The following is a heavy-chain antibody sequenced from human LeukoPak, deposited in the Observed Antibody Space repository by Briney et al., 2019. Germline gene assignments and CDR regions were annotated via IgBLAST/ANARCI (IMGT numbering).Heavy chain of an antibody. J-gene: IGHJ6*02. Sequence: ASVKVSCKASGYTFTSYAMNWVRQAPGQGLGWMGWINTNTGNPTYAQGFTGRFVFSLDTSVSTAYLQISSLKAEDTAVYYCARDPGSDYFWSGYYYYYGMDVWGQGTTVTVSS. V-gene: IGHV7-4-1*02. CDR1: GYTFTSYA. CDR2: INTNTGNP. D-gene: IGHD3-3*01. CDR3: ARDPGSDYFWSGYYYYYGMDV.